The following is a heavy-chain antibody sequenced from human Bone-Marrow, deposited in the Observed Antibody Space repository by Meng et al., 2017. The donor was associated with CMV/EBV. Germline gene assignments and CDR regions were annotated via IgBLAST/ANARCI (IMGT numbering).Heavy chain of an antibody. CDR2: ISWDGGST. D-gene: IGHD1-26*01. CDR3: AKDITPSIVGATPVD. CDR1: GFTFDDYA. V-gene: IGHV3-43D*03. Sequence: GESLKISCAASGFTFDDYAMHWVRQAPGKGLEWVSLISWDGGSTYYADSVKGRFTISRDNSKNSLYLQMNSLRAEDTALYFCAKDITPSIVGATPVDWGQGTLATVSS. J-gene: IGHJ4*02.